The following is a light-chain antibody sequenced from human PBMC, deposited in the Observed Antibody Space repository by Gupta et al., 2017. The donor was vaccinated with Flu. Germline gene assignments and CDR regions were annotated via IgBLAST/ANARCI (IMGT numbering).Light chain of an antibody. CDR2: EVN. CDR3: SSYTGSSRL. CDR1: SSDIGAYNY. Sequence: QSITISCTGTSSDIGAYNYVSWYQQPPGKAPKLIIFEVNNRPSGVSNRFSGSKSGTTASLTISGLQAEDEAHYYCSSYTGSSRLFGGGTKLTVL. V-gene: IGLV2-14*01. J-gene: IGLJ2*01.